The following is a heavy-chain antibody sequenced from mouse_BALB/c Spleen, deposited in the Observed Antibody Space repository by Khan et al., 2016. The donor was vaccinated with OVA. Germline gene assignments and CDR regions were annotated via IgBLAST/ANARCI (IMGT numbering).Heavy chain of an antibody. J-gene: IGHJ1*01. CDR2: ISSGDTYT. V-gene: IGHV5-9-3*01. D-gene: IGHD1-1*01. Sequence: EVELVESGGGLVKPGGSLKLSCAASGFTFSSYAMSWVRQTPEKRLEWVATISSGDTYTYYPDSVKGRFTISRDNAKNTLYLQMSSLRSEDTAMYYCARPPSTTVVATSYWFVDVWGAGTTVTVST. CDR1: GFTFSSYA. CDR3: ARPPSTTVVATSYWFVDV.